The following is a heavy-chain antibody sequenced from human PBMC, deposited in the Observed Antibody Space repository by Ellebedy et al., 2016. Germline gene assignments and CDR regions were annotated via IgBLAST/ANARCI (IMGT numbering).Heavy chain of an antibody. CDR1: GYTFSEYG. CDR2: ISTYNGDT. D-gene: IGHD2-2*01. Sequence: ASVKVSCXTFGYTFSEYGVTWVRLVPGQGFEWVGWISTYNGDTHYAPRFRGRVTITTDTSTTTAYMELRSLTSDDTAVYYCARDRGTYQFLSYWFDPWGQGTLVTVSS. CDR3: ARDRGTYQFLSYWFDP. V-gene: IGHV1-18*01. J-gene: IGHJ5*02.